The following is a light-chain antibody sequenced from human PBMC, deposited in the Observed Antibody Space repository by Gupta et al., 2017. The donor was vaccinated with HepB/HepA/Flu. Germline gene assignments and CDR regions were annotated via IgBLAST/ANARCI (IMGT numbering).Light chain of an antibody. V-gene: IGKV3-11*01. CDR1: QSVSSY. CDR2: DAS. Sequence: EIVLTQSPATLSLSPGERATLSCRASQSVSSYLAWYQQKPGQAPRLLIYDASNRATGIPDRFSGSGSGTDFTLTISSLEPEDFAVYYCQQRSNWLGSFGGGTKVEIK. CDR3: QQRSNWLGS. J-gene: IGKJ4*01.